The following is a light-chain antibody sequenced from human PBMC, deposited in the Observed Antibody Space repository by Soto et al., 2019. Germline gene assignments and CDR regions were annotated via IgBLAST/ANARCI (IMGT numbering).Light chain of an antibody. Sequence: EIVLTQSPATLSLSPGEKATLSCRASQSVGNYLAWYQQRPGQAPRLLISDVSDRATGIPARFSGSGSGTDFTLTISSLEPEDFATYYCQQAFSTPYTFGQGTKLEN. CDR2: DVS. J-gene: IGKJ2*01. CDR1: QSVGNY. V-gene: IGKV3-11*01. CDR3: QQAFSTPYT.